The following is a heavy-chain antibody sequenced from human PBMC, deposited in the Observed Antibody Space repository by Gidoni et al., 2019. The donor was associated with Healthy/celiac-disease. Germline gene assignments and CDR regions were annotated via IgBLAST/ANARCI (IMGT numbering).Heavy chain of an antibody. CDR2: IKSKTDGGTT. V-gene: IGHV3-15*01. J-gene: IGHJ5*02. CDR1: FTFSNAW. Sequence: FTFSNAWMSWVRQAPGKGLEWVGRIKSKTDGGTTDYAAPVKGRFTISRDDSKNTLYLQMNSLKTEDTAVYYCTTLYCSSTSCSPWGQGTLVTVSS. CDR3: TTLYCSSTSCSP. D-gene: IGHD2-2*01.